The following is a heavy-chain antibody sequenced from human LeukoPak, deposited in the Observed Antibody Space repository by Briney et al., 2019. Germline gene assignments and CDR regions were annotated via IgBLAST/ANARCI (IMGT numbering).Heavy chain of an antibody. J-gene: IGHJ5*02. Sequence: PGGSLRLSCAASGFTFSSYAMSWVRQAPGKGLEWVSAISGSGGSTYYADSVKGRFTTSRDNSKNTLYLQMNSLRAEDTAVYYCAKGGVHYNWFDPWGQGTLVTVSS. CDR3: AKGGVHYNWFDP. CDR1: GFTFSSYA. V-gene: IGHV3-23*01. CDR2: ISGSGGST. D-gene: IGHD1-1*01.